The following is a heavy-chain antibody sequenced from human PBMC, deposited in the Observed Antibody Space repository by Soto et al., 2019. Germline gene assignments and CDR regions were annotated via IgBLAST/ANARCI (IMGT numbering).Heavy chain of an antibody. CDR1: RYTFTSYD. Sequence: ASVKVSCKASRYTFTSYDINWVRQATGQGLEWMGWMNPNSGNTGYAQKFQGRVTMTRNTSISTAYMELSSLRSEDTAVYYCARRPDYSYYYYYMDVWGKGTTVTVSS. J-gene: IGHJ6*03. D-gene: IGHD4-4*01. CDR3: ARRPDYSYYYYYMDV. CDR2: MNPNSGNT. V-gene: IGHV1-8*01.